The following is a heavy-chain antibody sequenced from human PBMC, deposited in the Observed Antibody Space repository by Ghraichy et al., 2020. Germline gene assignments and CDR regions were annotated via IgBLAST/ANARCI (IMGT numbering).Heavy chain of an antibody. J-gene: IGHJ5*02. Sequence: GGSLRLSCAASGFSFSTYSMNWVRQAPGKGLEWVSSINSSSNSIYYADSLKGRFTISRDNARNSLYLQMNSLRAEDTAVYYCARHYSGTSPGFDPWGQGTLVTVSS. V-gene: IGHV3-21*01. CDR1: GFSFSTYS. D-gene: IGHD1-26*01. CDR2: INSSSNSI. CDR3: ARHYSGTSPGFDP.